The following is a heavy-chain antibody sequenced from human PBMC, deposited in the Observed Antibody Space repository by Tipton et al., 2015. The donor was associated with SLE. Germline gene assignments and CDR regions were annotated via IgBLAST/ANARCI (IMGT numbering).Heavy chain of an antibody. CDR2: IGYSGNT. J-gene: IGHJ4*02. CDR1: GGSTSNYY. V-gene: IGHV4-59*08. D-gene: IGHD3-3*01. CDR3: ARGVYYDIWSGYYMGISGYQFDY. Sequence: LRLSCTVSGGSTSNYYWSWFRQPPGKGLEWIGYIGYSGNTHYRPSLDSRVTISLDSPKDQFSLKLTSVTAADTAVYYCARGVYYDIWSGYYMGISGYQFDYWGQGTLVTVSS.